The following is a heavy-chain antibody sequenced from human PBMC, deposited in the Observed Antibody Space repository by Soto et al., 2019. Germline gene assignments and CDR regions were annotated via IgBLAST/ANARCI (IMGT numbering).Heavy chain of an antibody. CDR3: ARLGGYYQAFDQ. V-gene: IGHV4-30-2*01. CDR1: GCSISSGGYS. Sequence: SETPSLTCAVSGCSISSGGYSWSWILQPPGKGLEWIGYIYHSGSSNYNPSLKSRVTILLDTSKNQLSLKLSSVTAADTAVYYCARLGGYYQAFDQWGQGALVTVYS. J-gene: IGHJ4*01. D-gene: IGHD3-22*01. CDR2: IYHSGSS.